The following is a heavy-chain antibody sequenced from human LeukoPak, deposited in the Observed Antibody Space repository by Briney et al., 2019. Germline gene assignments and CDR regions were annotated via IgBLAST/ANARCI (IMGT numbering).Heavy chain of an antibody. J-gene: IGHJ4*02. CDR1: GFTFSAYH. CDR2: ISTTGTTI. V-gene: IGHV3-48*01. CDR3: ARDTQSTIFGVVGHTDLGY. D-gene: IGHD3-3*01. Sequence: GGSLRLSCAASGFTFSAYHINWVRQAPGKGLEWISYISTTGTTIHYADSVKGRFAISRDNAKSSLYLQMNSLRAEDTAVYYCARDTQSTIFGVVGHTDLGYWGQGTLVTVSS.